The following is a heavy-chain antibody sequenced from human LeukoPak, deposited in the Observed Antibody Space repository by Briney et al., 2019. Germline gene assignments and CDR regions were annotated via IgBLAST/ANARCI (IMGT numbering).Heavy chain of an antibody. V-gene: IGHV3-23*01. D-gene: IGHD3-10*01. J-gene: IGHJ4*02. CDR3: AKDQRGYGRIIDY. CDR1: GFTFSSYA. CDR2: FSGSGSST. Sequence: PGGSLRLSCAASGFTFSSYAMSWVRQAPGKGLEWCSSFSGSGSSTYYADSVKGRFTISRDNSKNTLYLQMNSLRAEDTAVYYCAKDQRGYGRIIDYWGQGTLVTISS.